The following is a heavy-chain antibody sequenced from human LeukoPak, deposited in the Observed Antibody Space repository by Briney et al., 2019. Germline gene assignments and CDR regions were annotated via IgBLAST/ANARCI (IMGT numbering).Heavy chain of an antibody. CDR2: ISDSGST. J-gene: IGHJ6*01. D-gene: IGHD3-10*01. Sequence: SSETLSLTCVVAGGSISSYHCISIRQPPGKGLEWMAYISDSGSTNYNPSLNSRVTISVDTSKNQFSLKLSSVTAADTAVYYCARHGRLAVRGVIAYEMDLRAQGTTVTVSS. CDR1: GGSISSYH. CDR3: ARHGRLAVRGVIAYEMDL. V-gene: IGHV4-59*08.